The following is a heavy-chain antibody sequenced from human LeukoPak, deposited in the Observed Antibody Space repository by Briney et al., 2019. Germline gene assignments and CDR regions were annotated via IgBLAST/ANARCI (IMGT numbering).Heavy chain of an antibody. Sequence: GGPLRLSCAVSGFALRNYGMHWVRQAPGKGLEWVAYIRHDENDKYHVEGRFTISRDNAKNALYLQMSSLRAEDTAVYYCARANYYDSSGYYYSGWYYFDYWGQGTLVTVSS. V-gene: IGHV3-30*02. CDR2: IRHDENDK. D-gene: IGHD3-22*01. CDR1: GFALRNYG. CDR3: ARANYYDSSGYYYSGWYYFDY. J-gene: IGHJ4*02.